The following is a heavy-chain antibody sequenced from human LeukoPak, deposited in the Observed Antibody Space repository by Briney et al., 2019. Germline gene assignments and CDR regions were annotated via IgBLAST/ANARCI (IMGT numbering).Heavy chain of an antibody. D-gene: IGHD4-17*01. CDR2: INSDGSST. CDR1: GFTFSSYW. Sequence: QPGGSLRLSCAASGFTFSSYWMHWVRQAPGNGLVWVSRINSDGSSTSYADSVKGRFTISRDNAKNTLYLQMNSLRAEDTAVYYCARSRDYGDGRIGSYWFDPWGQGTLVTVSS. CDR3: ARSRDYGDGRIGSYWFDP. V-gene: IGHV3-74*01. J-gene: IGHJ5*02.